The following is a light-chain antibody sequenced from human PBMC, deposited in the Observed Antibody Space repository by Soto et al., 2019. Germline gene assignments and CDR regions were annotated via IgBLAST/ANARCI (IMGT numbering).Light chain of an antibody. V-gene: IGKV3-20*01. J-gene: IGKJ5*01. CDR3: QHYGSSLSIT. Sequence: EIVLTQSPGTLSLSPGERATLSCRASESVSRSHLAWYQQKPGQAPRLLIYDASRRATGIPARFSGSGSGTDFTLTVTSLEPEDFAVYYCQHYGSSLSITFGQGTRLEIK. CDR1: ESVSRSH. CDR2: DAS.